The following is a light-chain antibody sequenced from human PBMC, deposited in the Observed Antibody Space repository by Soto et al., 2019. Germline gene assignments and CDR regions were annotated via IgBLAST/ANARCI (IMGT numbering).Light chain of an antibody. CDR2: EVS. CDR3: SSYTSIGTPV. Sequence: QSALTQPASVSGSPGQSITISCTGTSSDVGGYNYLSWYQQHPGKAPRVMIYEVSNRPSGVPNRFSGSKSGNTASLTISGLQAEDAADYFCSSYTSIGTPVFGGGTKLTVL. V-gene: IGLV2-14*01. J-gene: IGLJ3*02. CDR1: SSDVGGYNY.